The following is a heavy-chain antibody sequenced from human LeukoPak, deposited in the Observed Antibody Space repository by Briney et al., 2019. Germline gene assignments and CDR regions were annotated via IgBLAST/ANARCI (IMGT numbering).Heavy chain of an antibody. CDR2: ISSSNDK. CDR3: ARRRAAARPWYFDY. CDR1: GFSLSTGGLG. Sequence: KGSGPTLVNPTQTLTLTCTFSGFSLSTGGLGVGWIRQPPGKALEWLALISSSNDKYYSPSLESRLTITKDTSKSQVVLTMTNMDPMDTATYYCARRRAAARPWYFDYWGQGTLVTVSS. V-gene: IGHV2-5*01. D-gene: IGHD6-6*01. J-gene: IGHJ4*02.